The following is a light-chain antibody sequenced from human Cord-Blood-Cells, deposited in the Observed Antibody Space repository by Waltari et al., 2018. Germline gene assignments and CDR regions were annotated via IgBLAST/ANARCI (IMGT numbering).Light chain of an antibody. J-gene: IGLJ1*01. V-gene: IGLV2-14*01. CDR2: DVS. CDR1: TSDVGGYNY. Sequence: QSALTQPASVSGSPGPSLTIPCTATTSDVGGYNYVSWYQQHPGKAPKLMIYDVSNLPSGVSNRFSGSKSGNTASLAISGLQAEDEADYYCSSYTSSSTLYVFGTGTKVTVL. CDR3: SSYTSSSTLYV.